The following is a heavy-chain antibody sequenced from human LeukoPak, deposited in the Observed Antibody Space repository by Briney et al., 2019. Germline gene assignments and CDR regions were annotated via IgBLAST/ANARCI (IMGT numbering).Heavy chain of an antibody. Sequence: SQTLSLTCAISGDSVSSNSAAWNWIRQSPSRGLEWLGRTYYRSKWYNDYAVSVKSRITINPDTSKNQFSLQLNSVTPEDTAVYYCARDRGLSSSFYYYYGMDVWGQGTTVTVSS. J-gene: IGHJ6*02. CDR2: TYYRSKWYN. D-gene: IGHD6-6*01. CDR1: GDSVSSNSAA. CDR3: ARDRGLSSSFYYYYGMDV. V-gene: IGHV6-1*01.